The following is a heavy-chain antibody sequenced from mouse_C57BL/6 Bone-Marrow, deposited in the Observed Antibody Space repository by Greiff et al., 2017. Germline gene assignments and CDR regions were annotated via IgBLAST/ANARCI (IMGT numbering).Heavy chain of an antibody. V-gene: IGHV1-26*01. CDR1: GYTFTDYY. Sequence: EVQLQQSGPELVKPGASVKISCKASGYTFTDYYMNWVKQSHGKSLEWIGDINPNNGGTSYNQKFKGKATLTVDKSSSTAYMALRSLTSEDSAVYYCASYGSSFRDWYFEVWGTGTTVTVSS. CDR2: INPNNGGT. CDR3: ASYGSSFRDWYFEV. J-gene: IGHJ1*03. D-gene: IGHD1-1*01.